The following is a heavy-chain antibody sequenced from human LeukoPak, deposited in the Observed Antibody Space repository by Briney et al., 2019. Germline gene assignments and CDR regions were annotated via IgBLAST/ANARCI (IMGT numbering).Heavy chain of an antibody. CDR3: ARGCISTYCSAYYYYGMDV. CDR2: IGISSGNT. D-gene: IGHD2-2*01. CDR1: GFNFIDYS. Sequence: GGSLRLSCAASGFNFIDYSMNWVRQAPGKGLEWISYIGISSGNTKYADSVKGRFTISRDKARNSLYLQMNSLRVEDTAVYYCARGCISTYCSAYYYYGMDVWGQGTTVTVSS. V-gene: IGHV3-48*01. J-gene: IGHJ6*02.